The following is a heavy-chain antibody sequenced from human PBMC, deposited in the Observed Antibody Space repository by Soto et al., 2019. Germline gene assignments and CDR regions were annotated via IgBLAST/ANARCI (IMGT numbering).Heavy chain of an antibody. V-gene: IGHV3-33*01. CDR1: GFTFSSYG. Sequence: QVQLVESGGGVVQPGRSLRLSCAASGFTFSSYGMHWVRQAPGKGLEWVAVIGYDGSNKYYADSVKGRFTISRDNSKNTLYLQMNSLRAEDTAVYYCARGFGSGSYSPFDYWGQGTLVTVSS. J-gene: IGHJ4*02. CDR3: ARGFGSGSYSPFDY. D-gene: IGHD1-26*01. CDR2: IGYDGSNK.